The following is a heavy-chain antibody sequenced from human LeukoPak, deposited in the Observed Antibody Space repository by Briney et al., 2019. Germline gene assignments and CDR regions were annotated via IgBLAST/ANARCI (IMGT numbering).Heavy chain of an antibody. D-gene: IGHD2-15*01. CDR1: GFTFSSYS. V-gene: IGHV3-21*01. J-gene: IGHJ4*02. CDR2: ISSSSSYI. Sequence: RGSLRLSSAASGFTFSSYSMNWVRQAPGKGLEWVSSISSSSSYIYYADSVKGRFTISRDNAKNSLYLQMNSLRAEDTAVYYCARDLGCSGGSCYGFDYWGQGTLVTVSS. CDR3: ARDLGCSGGSCYGFDY.